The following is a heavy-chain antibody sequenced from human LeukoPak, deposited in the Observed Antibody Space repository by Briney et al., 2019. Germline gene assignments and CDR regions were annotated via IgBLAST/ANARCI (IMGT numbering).Heavy chain of an antibody. CDR1: GFTVSSNY. CDR2: IYSGGST. J-gene: IGHJ4*02. CDR3: ARAYEWEPFDY. D-gene: IGHD1-26*01. V-gene: IGHV3-53*01. Sequence: GGSLRLSCAASGFTVSSNYMSWVRQAPGKGLEWVSIIYSGGSTFYADSVKGRFTISRDNAKNTLYLQMNSLRAEDTAVYYCARAYEWEPFDYWGQGTLVTVSS.